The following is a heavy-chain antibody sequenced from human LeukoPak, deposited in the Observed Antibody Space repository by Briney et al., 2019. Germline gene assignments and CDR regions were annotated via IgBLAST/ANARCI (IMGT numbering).Heavy chain of an antibody. J-gene: IGHJ4*02. CDR2: ISGSGGST. Sequence: PGGSLRLSCAASGFTFSSYGMHWVRQAPGKGLEWVSAISGSGGSTYYADSVKGRFTISRDNSKNTLYLQMNSLRAEDTAVYYCAKQVGATTPYFDYWGQGTLVTVSS. D-gene: IGHD1-26*01. CDR3: AKQVGATTPYFDY. V-gene: IGHV3-23*01. CDR1: GFTFSSYG.